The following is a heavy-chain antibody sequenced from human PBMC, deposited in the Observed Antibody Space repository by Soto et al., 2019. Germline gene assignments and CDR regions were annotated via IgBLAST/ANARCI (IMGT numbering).Heavy chain of an antibody. V-gene: IGHV4-30-4*01. Sequence: QVQLQESGPGLVKPSQTLSLTCTVSGGSISSGDYYWSWIRQPPGKGLEWIGYIYYSGSTYYNPSLKSRVTISVDTSKDQFSLKLSAVTAADTAVYYCARVGPGGYSGYDYTIFDYWGQGTLVTVSS. J-gene: IGHJ4*02. CDR3: ARVGPGGYSGYDYTIFDY. CDR1: GGSISSGDYY. D-gene: IGHD5-12*01. CDR2: IYYSGST.